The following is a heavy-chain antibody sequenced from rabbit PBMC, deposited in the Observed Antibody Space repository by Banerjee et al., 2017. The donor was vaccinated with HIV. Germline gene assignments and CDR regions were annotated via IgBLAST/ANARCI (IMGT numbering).Heavy chain of an antibody. CDR3: ARAPYVDYGYAANL. CDR1: GFDFSSSYR. Sequence: QSLAESGGGLVKPGSSLTLTCTASGFDFSSSYRICWVRQAPGKGLEWIGCIGAGTGSAYYASWVISRFTISKTSSTTVTLQMTSLTAADTATYFCARAPYVDYGYAANLWGQGTLVTVS. CDR2: IGAGTGSA. D-gene: IGHD6-1*01. V-gene: IGHV1S40*01. J-gene: IGHJ4*01.